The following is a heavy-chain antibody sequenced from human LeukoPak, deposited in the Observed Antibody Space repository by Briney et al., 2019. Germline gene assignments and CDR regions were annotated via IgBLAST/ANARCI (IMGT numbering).Heavy chain of an antibody. CDR2: ISAYNGNT. CDR3: ARDYYGSGSYFLTAFDI. CDR1: GYTFTSYG. Sequence: ASLNLSCTASGYTFTSYGISWVRQAPGQGLEWMGCISAYNGNTNYAQKLQGRVTMTTDTSTSTAYMKLRSLRSDDTAVYYCARDYYGSGSYFLTAFDIWGQGTMVTVSS. D-gene: IGHD3-10*01. J-gene: IGHJ3*02. V-gene: IGHV1-18*04.